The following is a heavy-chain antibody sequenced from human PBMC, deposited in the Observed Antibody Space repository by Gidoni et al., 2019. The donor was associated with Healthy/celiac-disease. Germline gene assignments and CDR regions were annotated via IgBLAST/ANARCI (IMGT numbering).Heavy chain of an antibody. CDR3: ARDQKSVGGSYYNYYYGMDV. D-gene: IGHD1-26*01. CDR1: GGTFSSYA. CDR2: IIPIFGTA. Sequence: QVQLVQSGAEVKKPGSSVKVSCKASGGTFSSYAISWVRQAPGQGLEWMGGIIPIFGTANYAQKFQGRVTITADESTSTAYMELSSLRSEDTAVYYCARDQKSVGGSYYNYYYGMDVWGQGTTVTVSS. V-gene: IGHV1-69*01. J-gene: IGHJ6*02.